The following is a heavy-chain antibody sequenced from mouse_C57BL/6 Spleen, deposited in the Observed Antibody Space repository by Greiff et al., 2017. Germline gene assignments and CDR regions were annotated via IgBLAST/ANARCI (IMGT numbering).Heavy chain of an antibody. Sequence: QVQLKQSGPGLVAPSQSLSITCTVSGFSLTSYGVDWVRQSPGKGLEWLGVIWGVGSTNYNSALKSRLSISKDNSKSQVFLKMNSLQTDDTAMYYCARSLYDGYYVRNAMDYWGQGTSVTVSS. V-gene: IGHV2-6*01. D-gene: IGHD2-3*01. CDR3: ARSLYDGYYVRNAMDY. CDR1: GFSLTSYG. CDR2: IWGVGST. J-gene: IGHJ4*01.